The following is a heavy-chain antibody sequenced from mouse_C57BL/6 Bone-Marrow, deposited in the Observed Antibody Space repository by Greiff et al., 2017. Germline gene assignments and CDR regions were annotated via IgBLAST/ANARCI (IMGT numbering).Heavy chain of an antibody. CDR3: VRPAIYYYGPYAMDY. Sequence: EVQLVESGGGLVQPKGSLKLSCAASGFSFNTYAMNWVRQAPGKGLEWVARIRSKSNNYATYYADSVKDRFTISRDDSESMLYLQMNNLKTEDTAMYYCVRPAIYYYGPYAMDYWGQGTSVTVSS. J-gene: IGHJ4*01. CDR2: IRSKSNNYAT. V-gene: IGHV10-1*01. CDR1: GFSFNTYA. D-gene: IGHD1-1*01.